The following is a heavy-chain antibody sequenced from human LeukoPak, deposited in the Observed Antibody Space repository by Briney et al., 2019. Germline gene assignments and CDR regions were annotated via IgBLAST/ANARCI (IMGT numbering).Heavy chain of an antibody. CDR3: ARARDIVVVPWYFDY. D-gene: IGHD2-15*01. V-gene: IGHV4-59*01. Sequence: PSETLSLTCTVSGGSISSYYWGWIRQPPGKGLEWIGYIYYSGSTNYNPSLKSRVTMSVDTSKNQFSLKLSSVTAADTAVYYCARARDIVVVPWYFDYWGQGTLVTVSS. CDR2: IYYSGST. CDR1: GGSISSYY. J-gene: IGHJ4*02.